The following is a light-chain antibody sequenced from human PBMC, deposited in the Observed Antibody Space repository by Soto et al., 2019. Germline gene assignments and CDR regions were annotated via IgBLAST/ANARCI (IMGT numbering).Light chain of an antibody. CDR3: SSYGGGDTFHVI. Sequence: QSVLTQPASLSGSPGQSITISCTGTSSDIGAYDYVSWFQQHPGKAPKLMISEVNNRPSGVSNRFSGSKSGNTASLTVSGLRADDEAVYYCSSYGGGDTFHVIFGGGTKLTVL. CDR1: SSDIGAYDY. J-gene: IGLJ2*01. V-gene: IGLV2-14*01. CDR2: EVN.